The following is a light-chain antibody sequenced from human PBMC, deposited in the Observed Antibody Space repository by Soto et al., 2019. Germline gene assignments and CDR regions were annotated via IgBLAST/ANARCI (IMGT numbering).Light chain of an antibody. CDR1: SSDVGGYNY. J-gene: IGLJ1*01. V-gene: IGLV2-14*01. Sequence: VLTQPASVSGSPGQSITISCTGTSSDVGGYNYVSWYEQYPGKAPKLLISEVSNRPSGVSNRSSGSKSGNTASLTISGLQVEDEANYFCISYTDFSGPYVFGTGTKVTVL. CDR3: ISYTDFSGPYV. CDR2: EVS.